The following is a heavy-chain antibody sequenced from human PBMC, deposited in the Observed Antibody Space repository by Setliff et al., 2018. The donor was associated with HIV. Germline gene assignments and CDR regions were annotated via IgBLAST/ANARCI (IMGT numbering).Heavy chain of an antibody. J-gene: IGHJ6*02. D-gene: IGHD2-15*01. V-gene: IGHV4-31*03. CDR1: GDSINSGNYY. CDR2: IYYSGST. Sequence: SETLSLTCTVSGDSINSGNYYWSWIRQHPGKGLEWIGYIYYSGSTYYSPSLKSRVTISEDTSKNQFSLRLNSVTAADSAVYYCARGSGDVFLIAASSGDVWGQGTTVTVSS. CDR3: ARGSGDVFLIAASSGDV.